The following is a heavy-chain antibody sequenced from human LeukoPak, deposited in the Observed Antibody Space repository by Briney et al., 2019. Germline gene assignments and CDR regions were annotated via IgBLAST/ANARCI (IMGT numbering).Heavy chain of an antibody. J-gene: IGHJ6*04. CDR2: IYPGDSDT. CDR3: ARLGPVDRVGYGMDV. CDR1: GYSFTSYW. V-gene: IGHV5-51*01. D-gene: IGHD1-26*01. Sequence: GESLKISCKGAGYSFTSYWIGWVRHMPGKGLEWMGIIYPGDSDTRYNPSFQGQVTISADKSISTAYLQWSSLKAADTAMYYCARLGPVDRVGYGMDVWGKGTTVTVSS.